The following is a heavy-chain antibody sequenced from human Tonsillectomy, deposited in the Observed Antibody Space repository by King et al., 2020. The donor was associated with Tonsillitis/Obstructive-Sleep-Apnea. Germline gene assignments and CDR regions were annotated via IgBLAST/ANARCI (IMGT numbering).Heavy chain of an antibody. CDR1: GFTVSSNY. J-gene: IGHJ4*02. Sequence: QLVQSGGGLIQPGGSLRLSCAASGFTVSSNYMSWVRQAPGKGLEWVSVIYSGGSTYYADSVKGRFTISRDNSKNTLYLQMNSLRAEDTAVYYCALTYDSSVYNHLDYWGQGTLLTVSS. CDR2: IYSGGST. D-gene: IGHD3-22*01. CDR3: ALTYDSSVYNHLDY. V-gene: IGHV3-53*01.